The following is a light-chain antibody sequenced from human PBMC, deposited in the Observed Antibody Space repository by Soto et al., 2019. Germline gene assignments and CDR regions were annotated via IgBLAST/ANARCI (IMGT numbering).Light chain of an antibody. CDR1: QNVSSSY. CDR3: QQYDSSPQT. CDR2: GAS. V-gene: IGKV3-20*01. Sequence: ELVLTKSPVTLSLSPGERSTLSCRARQNVSSSYLAWYQQKPGQAPKLLIYGASSRATGIPDRFSGSGSGTDFSLTISRLEPEDFAVYYCQQYDSSPQTFGQGTKVDIK. J-gene: IGKJ1*01.